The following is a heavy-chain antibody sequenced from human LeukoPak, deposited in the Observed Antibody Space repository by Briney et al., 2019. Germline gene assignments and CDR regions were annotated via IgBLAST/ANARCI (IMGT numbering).Heavy chain of an antibody. Sequence: GGSLRLSCAASGFTFSSYAMHWVRQAPGKGLEWVAIISYDGSYKYYADSVKGRFTISRDNSKNTLYLQMNSLRVEDTAVYYCARSFCTSTSCHNDYWGQGTLVAVTS. CDR1: GFTFSSYA. V-gene: IGHV3-30*03. CDR2: ISYDGSYK. D-gene: IGHD2-2*02. CDR3: ARSFCTSTSCHNDY. J-gene: IGHJ4*02.